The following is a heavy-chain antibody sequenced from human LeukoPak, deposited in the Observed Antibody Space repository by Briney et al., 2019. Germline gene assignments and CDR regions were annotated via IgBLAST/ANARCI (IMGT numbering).Heavy chain of an antibody. J-gene: IGHJ4*02. CDR1: GFTFTYYS. V-gene: IGHV3-74*01. CDR3: ARGYCSGGSCYSGAGY. Sequence: GGSLRLSCAASGFTFTYYSMHWVRQTPGKGLVWVSRINRDGSSTSYADSVKGRFTISRDNAKNTLSLRMNSLRAEDTAVYFCARGYCSGGSCYSGAGYWGQGTLVTVSS. CDR2: INRDGSST. D-gene: IGHD2-15*01.